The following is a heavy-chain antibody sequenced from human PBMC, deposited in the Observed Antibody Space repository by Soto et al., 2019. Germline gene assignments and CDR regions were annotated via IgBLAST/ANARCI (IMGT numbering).Heavy chain of an antibody. D-gene: IGHD3-10*01. CDR3: ARLRGGDGYYGSGSYLEY. CDR1: GGSISSSSYY. CDR2: IYYSGST. J-gene: IGHJ4*02. V-gene: IGHV4-39*01. Sequence: SETLSLTCTVSGGSISSSSYYWGWIRQPPGKGLEWIGSIYYSGSTYYNPSPKSRVTISVDTSKNQFSLKLSSVTAADTAVYYCARLRGGDGYYGSGSYLEYWGQGTLVTVSS.